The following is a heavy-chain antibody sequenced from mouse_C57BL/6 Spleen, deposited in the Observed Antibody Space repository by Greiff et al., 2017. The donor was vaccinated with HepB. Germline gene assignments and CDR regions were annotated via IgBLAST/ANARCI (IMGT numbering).Heavy chain of an antibody. D-gene: IGHD1-1*01. Sequence: QVQLQQSGAELMKPGASVKLSCKATGYTFTGYWIEWVKQRPGHGLEWIGEILPGSGSTNYNEKFKGKAKFTADTSSNTAYMQLSSLTTEDSAIYYCARRSPLDYGSSYWYFDVWGTGTTVTVSS. J-gene: IGHJ1*03. CDR1: GYTFTGYW. CDR2: ILPGSGST. CDR3: ARRSPLDYGSSYWYFDV. V-gene: IGHV1-9*01.